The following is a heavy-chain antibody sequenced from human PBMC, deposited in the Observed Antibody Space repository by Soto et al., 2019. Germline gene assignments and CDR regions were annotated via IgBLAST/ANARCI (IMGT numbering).Heavy chain of an antibody. CDR3: AREDRRGAASNYYGMDV. V-gene: IGHV1-69*13. CDR2: IIPIFGTA. J-gene: IGHJ6*02. D-gene: IGHD1-26*01. CDR1: GGTFSSYA. Sequence: ASVKVSCKASGGTFSSYAISWVRQAPGQGLEWMGGIIPIFGTANYAQKFQGRVTITADESTSTAYMELSSLRSEDTAVYYCAREDRRGAASNYYGMDVWGQGTTVTVSS.